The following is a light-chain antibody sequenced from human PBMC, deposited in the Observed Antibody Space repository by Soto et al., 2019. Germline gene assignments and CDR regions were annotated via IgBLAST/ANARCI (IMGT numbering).Light chain of an antibody. CDR2: GAS. V-gene: IGKV3-20*01. CDR1: QTVASNF. Sequence: VLTQSPGTLSLSPGDRATLSCRASQTVASNFIAWYQHKPGQSPRLLIYGASTRATDIPDRFSGSGSGPDFTLTISRLEPEDSAVYYCQQYGSSPPLTVGGGTKVEIK. J-gene: IGKJ4*01. CDR3: QQYGSSPPLT.